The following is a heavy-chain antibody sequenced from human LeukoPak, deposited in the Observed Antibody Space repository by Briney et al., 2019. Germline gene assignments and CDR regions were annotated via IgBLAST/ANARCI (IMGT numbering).Heavy chain of an antibody. CDR1: GYSFATYN. J-gene: IGHJ5*02. D-gene: IGHD3-22*01. V-gene: IGHV1-8*01. CDR3: ARTLGPYYYDTSGYP. Sequence: SVKASCKASGYSFATYNISRERQASGHGLEWMGRLNLDSGKTGYAQKFQGRVTMTRNTSISTAYMELSSLRSEDTAAYFCARTLGPYYYDTSGYPWGQGTLVIVSS. CDR2: LNLDSGKT.